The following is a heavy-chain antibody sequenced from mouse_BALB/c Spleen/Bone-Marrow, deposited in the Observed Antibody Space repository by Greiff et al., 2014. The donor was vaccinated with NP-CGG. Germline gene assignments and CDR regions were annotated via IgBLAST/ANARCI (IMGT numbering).Heavy chain of an antibody. CDR2: ISYDGSN. D-gene: IGHD2-3*01. V-gene: IGHV3-6*02. J-gene: IGHJ4*01. Sequence: EVKVEESGPGLVKPSQSLSLTCSVTGYSITSGYYWNWIRQFPGNKLEWMGYISYDGSNNYNPSLKNRISITRDTSKNQFFLKLNSVTTEDTATYYCARGDGYYGGAMDYWGQGTSVTVSS. CDR3: ARGDGYYGGAMDY. CDR1: GYSITSGYY.